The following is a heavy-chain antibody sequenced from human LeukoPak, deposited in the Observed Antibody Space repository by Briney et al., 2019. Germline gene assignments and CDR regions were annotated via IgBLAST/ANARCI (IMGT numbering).Heavy chain of an antibody. J-gene: IGHJ4*02. CDR3: ARSIHYYDSSGYYPYPQIDY. CDR2: IYYSGST. Sequence: SETLSLTCTVSGGSISSSSYYWGWIRQPPGKGMEWIGSIYYSGSTYYNPSLKSRVTISVDTSKNQFSLKLSSVTAADTAVYYCARSIHYYDSSGYYPYPQIDYLGQGTLVTVSS. D-gene: IGHD3-22*01. CDR1: GGSISSSSYY. V-gene: IGHV4-39*01.